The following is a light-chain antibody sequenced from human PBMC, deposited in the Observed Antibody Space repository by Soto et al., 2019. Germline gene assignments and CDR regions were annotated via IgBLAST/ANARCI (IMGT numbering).Light chain of an antibody. J-gene: IGLJ1*01. Sequence: QSVLTQPRSVSGSPGQSVTISCAGTSSDVGAYNYVSWFQQHPGKAPKVIIYDVNKRPSGVPDRFSGSKSGNTASLTISGLQADDEADYYCCSFAGGFTFVFGTGTKVTVL. CDR1: SSDVGAYNY. CDR3: CSFAGGFTFV. V-gene: IGLV2-11*01. CDR2: DVN.